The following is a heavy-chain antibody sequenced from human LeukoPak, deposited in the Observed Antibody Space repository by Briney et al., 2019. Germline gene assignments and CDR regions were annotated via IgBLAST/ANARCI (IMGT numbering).Heavy chain of an antibody. Sequence: GASVKVSCKASGYTFTSYYMHWVRQAPGQGLEWMGIINPSGGSTSYAQKFQGRVTMTRDMSTSTVYMELSSLRSEDTAVYYCARDRVPYYYDSSGYWGYYFDYWGQGTLVTVSS. J-gene: IGHJ4*02. CDR1: GYTFTSYY. CDR3: ARDRVPYYYDSSGYWGYYFDY. CDR2: INPSGGST. D-gene: IGHD3-22*01. V-gene: IGHV1-46*01.